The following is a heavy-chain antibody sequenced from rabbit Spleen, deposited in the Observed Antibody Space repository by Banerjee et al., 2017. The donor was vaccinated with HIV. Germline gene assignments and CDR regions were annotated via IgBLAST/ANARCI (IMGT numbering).Heavy chain of an antibody. J-gene: IGHJ4*01. CDR3: ARDLVGVIGWNFNL. Sequence: QSLEESGGDLVKPGASLTLTCTASGFSFSSSDYMCWVRQAPGKGLEWISCIAGSSSGFTYSASWAKGRFTISKTSSTTVTLQMTSLTAADTATFFCARDLVGVIGWNFNLWGPGTLVTVS. V-gene: IGHV1S40*01. D-gene: IGHD1-1*01. CDR1: GFSFSSSDY. CDR2: IAGSSSGFT.